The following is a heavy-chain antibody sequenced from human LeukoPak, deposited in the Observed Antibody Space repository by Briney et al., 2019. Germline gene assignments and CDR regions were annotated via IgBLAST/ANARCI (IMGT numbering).Heavy chain of an antibody. CDR2: INHSGST. V-gene: IGHV4-34*01. J-gene: IGHJ4*02. D-gene: IGHD3-9*01. Sequence: SETLSLTCAVYGGSFSGYYWSWIRQPPGKGLEWIGEINHSGSTNYNPSLKSRVTISVDTSKNQFSLKLSSVTAADTAVYYCARESRLRYFDWLYSYFDYWGQGTLVTVSS. CDR3: ARESRLRYFDWLYSYFDY. CDR1: GGSFSGYY.